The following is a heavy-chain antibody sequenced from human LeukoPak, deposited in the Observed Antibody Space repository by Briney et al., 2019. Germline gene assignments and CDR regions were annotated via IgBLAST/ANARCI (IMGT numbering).Heavy chain of an antibody. D-gene: IGHD3-22*01. Sequence: GGSLRLSCAASGFTFSSYAMSWVRQAPGKGLEWVSAISGSGGSTYYADSVKGRFTISRDNSKNTLYLQMNSLRAEDTAVYYCAKSRAPEHYYDSSGYDHFFDYWGQGTLVTVSS. CDR2: ISGSGGST. J-gene: IGHJ4*02. V-gene: IGHV3-23*01. CDR1: GFTFSSYA. CDR3: AKSRAPEHYYDSSGYDHFFDY.